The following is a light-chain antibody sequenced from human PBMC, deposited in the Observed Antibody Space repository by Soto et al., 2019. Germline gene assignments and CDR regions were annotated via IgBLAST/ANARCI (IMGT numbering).Light chain of an antibody. CDR1: KLGNKY. CDR3: QAWDGASVV. V-gene: IGLV3-1*01. J-gene: IGLJ2*01. Sequence: SYELTQPPSVSVSPGQTASITCSGDKLGNKYACWYQQKPGQSPVLVIHQDDKRPSGIPERFSGSISGNTATLTISGTQAMDEADYYCQAWDGASVVFGGGTKVTVL. CDR2: QDD.